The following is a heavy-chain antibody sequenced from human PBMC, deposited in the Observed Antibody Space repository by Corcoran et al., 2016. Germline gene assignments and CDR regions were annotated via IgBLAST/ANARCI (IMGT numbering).Heavy chain of an antibody. J-gene: IGHJ3*02. D-gene: IGHD3-22*01. V-gene: IGHV4-39*07. Sequence: QLQLQESGPGLLKPSETLSLTCTVSGGSISSTTDYRGWIRQPPGKGLEWIGSIYYTGGSTYYNPSLKSRVTISVDTSKNQFSLKLTSVTAADTAVYYCARDPDRRGYRRDDAFDIWGQGTMVTVSS. CDR2: IYYTGGST. CDR3: ARDPDRRGYRRDDAFDI. CDR1: GGSISSTTDY.